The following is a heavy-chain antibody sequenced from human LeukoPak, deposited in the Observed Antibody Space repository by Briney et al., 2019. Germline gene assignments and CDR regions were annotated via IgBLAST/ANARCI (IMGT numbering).Heavy chain of an antibody. Sequence: GGSLRLSCAASGFTFSSYGMHWVRQAPGKGLEWVAVISYDGSNKYYADTVKGRFTISRDNSKNTLYLQMNSLRAEDTAVYYCAKASDYGDYEFWAFDIWGQGTMVTVSS. J-gene: IGHJ3*02. D-gene: IGHD4-17*01. CDR1: GFTFSSYG. CDR3: AKASDYGDYEFWAFDI. CDR2: ISYDGSNK. V-gene: IGHV3-30*18.